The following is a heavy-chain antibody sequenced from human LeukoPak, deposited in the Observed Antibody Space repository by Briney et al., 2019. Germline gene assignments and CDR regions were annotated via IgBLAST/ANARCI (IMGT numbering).Heavy chain of an antibody. CDR2: MNPGNGDT. D-gene: IGHD3-9*01. CDR1: GYTFTTHD. Sequence: GASVKVSCKASGYTFTTHDLTWVRQATGQGLVWMGWMNPGNGDTAYAQKFQGRVAMTRDTSMSTAYMELNNLGSEDTAIYYCARGLGDYNTDWFPVSGYWGQGTPVTVSS. CDR3: ARGLGDYNTDWFPVSGY. V-gene: IGHV1-8*01. J-gene: IGHJ4*02.